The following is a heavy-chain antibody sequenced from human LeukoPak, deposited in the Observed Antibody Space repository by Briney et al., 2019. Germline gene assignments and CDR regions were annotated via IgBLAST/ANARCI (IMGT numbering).Heavy chain of an antibody. V-gene: IGHV1-8*01. CDR1: GYTFTSYD. J-gene: IGHJ4*02. CDR2: MNPNSGNT. CDR3: ARAQFRSGDSGGYQFDY. D-gene: IGHD3-22*01. Sequence: GASVKVSCKASGYTFTSYDINWVRQATGQGLEWMGWMNPNSGNTGYAQKFQGRVTITRHTSISTAYMELSSLRSEDTAVYYCARAQFRSGDSGGYQFDYWGQGTLVTVSS.